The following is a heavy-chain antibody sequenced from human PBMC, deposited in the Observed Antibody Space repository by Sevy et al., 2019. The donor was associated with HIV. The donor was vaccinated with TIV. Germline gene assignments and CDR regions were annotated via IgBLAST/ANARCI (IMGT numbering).Heavy chain of an antibody. J-gene: IGHJ4*02. CDR2: IYYSGGT. V-gene: IGHV4-39*01. D-gene: IGHD6-6*01. Sequence: SETLSLTCTVSGGSISSSSYYWGWIRQPPGKGLEWIGSIYYSGGTYYKSSLKSRVTISVDTSKNQFSLKLTSVTAADTAVYYCASLAARGSYFDYWGQGTLVTVSS. CDR1: GGSISSSSYY. CDR3: ASLAARGSYFDY.